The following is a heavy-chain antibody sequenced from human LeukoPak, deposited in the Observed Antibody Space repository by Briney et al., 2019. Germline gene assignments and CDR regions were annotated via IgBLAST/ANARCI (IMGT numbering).Heavy chain of an antibody. CDR2: IYYSGGT. D-gene: IGHD3-9*01. CDR3: ARVDLRYFDWLSTYYFDY. J-gene: IGHJ4*02. Sequence: KPSETLSLTCTVSGGSISSYYWSWIRQPPGKGLEWIGYIYYSGGTNYNPSLKSRVTISVDTSKNQFSLKLSSVTAADTAVYYCARVDLRYFDWLSTYYFDYWGQGTLVTVSS. V-gene: IGHV4-59*01. CDR1: GGSISSYY.